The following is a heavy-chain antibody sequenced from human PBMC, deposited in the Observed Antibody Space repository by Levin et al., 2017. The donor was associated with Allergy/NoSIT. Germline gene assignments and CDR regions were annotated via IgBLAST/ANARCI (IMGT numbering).Heavy chain of an antibody. CDR1: GYSINSGYY. D-gene: IGHD6-13*01. CDR2: VYHSGST. J-gene: IGHJ4*02. CDR3: ARWYSSSGYFDY. V-gene: IGHV4-38-2*01. Sequence: SETLSLTCAVSGYSINSGYYWGWIRQPPGMGLEWIGSVYHSGSTNYNPSLKSRVTISVDTSKKQFSLKLSSVTAADTAMYYCARWYSSSGYFDYWGQGTLVTVSS.